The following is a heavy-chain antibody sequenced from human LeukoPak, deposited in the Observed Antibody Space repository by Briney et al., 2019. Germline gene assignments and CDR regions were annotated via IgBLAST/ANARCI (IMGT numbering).Heavy chain of an antibody. CDR2: ISSSSSTI. D-gene: IGHD3-10*01. V-gene: IGHV3-48*04. Sequence: PGGSLRLSCAASGFTFSSYSMNWVRQAPGRGLEWVSYISSSSSTIYYADSVKGRFTISRDNAKNSLYLQMNSLRAEDTAVYYCARDYQGAYYYDSLDPGAFDIWGQGTMVTVSS. CDR1: GFTFSSYS. J-gene: IGHJ3*02. CDR3: ARDYQGAYYYDSLDPGAFDI.